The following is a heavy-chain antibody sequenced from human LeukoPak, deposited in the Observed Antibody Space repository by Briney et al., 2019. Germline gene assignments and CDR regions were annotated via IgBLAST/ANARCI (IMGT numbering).Heavy chain of an antibody. V-gene: IGHV4-39*01. D-gene: IGHD6-6*01. CDR2: IYYSGST. CDR1: GGSISSSSYY. Sequence: SETLSLTCTVSGGSISSSSYYWRWIRQPPGKGLEWIGSIYYSGSTYYNPSLKSRVTISVDTSKNQFSLKLSSVTAADTAVYYCARPPPGGSSSIDYWGQGTLVTVSS. J-gene: IGHJ4*02. CDR3: ARPPPGGSSSIDY.